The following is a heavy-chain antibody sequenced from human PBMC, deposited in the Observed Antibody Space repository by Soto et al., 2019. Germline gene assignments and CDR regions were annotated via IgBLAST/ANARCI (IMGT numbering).Heavy chain of an antibody. Sequence: PGKSLKISCKGSGYNFAGYWIAWVRQMPGKGLELMGIIYPSDSDTRYRPSFQGQVTISADKSISSAYLQWSSLRASDTAMYYCARVGVSTRTFDYWGQGTPVTVSS. CDR1: GYNFAGYW. V-gene: IGHV5-51*01. CDR2: IYPSDSDT. D-gene: IGHD3-3*01. CDR3: ARVGVSTRTFDY. J-gene: IGHJ4*02.